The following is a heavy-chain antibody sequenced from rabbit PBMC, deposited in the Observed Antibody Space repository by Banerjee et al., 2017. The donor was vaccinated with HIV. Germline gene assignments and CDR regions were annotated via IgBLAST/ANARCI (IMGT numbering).Heavy chain of an antibody. CDR1: GFDFSRYYM. Sequence: QEQLEESGGGLVQPGGSLKLSCKASGFDFSRYYMSWVRQAPGKGLEWIGCINSSSRNVVYASWAKGRFTLSKTSSTTVTLQMTSLTAADTATYFCARDLAGVVGWNFNLWGPGTLVTVS. CDR3: ARDLAGVVGWNFNL. J-gene: IGHJ4*01. D-gene: IGHD4-1*01. V-gene: IGHV1S45*01. CDR2: INSSSRNV.